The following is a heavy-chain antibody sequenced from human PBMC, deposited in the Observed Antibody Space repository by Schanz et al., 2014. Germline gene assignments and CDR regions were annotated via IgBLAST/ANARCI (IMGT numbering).Heavy chain of an antibody. Sequence: QVQLRESGPGLVKPSKTLSLTCTVSGGSISSYYWSWIRQHPGKGLEWIGYISYSGTTYYNPSLKSRVTISVSTSKTQFSLKLSSVTAADTAVYYCARDALGGPHNWFDPWGQGTLVSVSS. V-gene: IGHV4-59*06. CDR1: GGSISSYY. D-gene: IGHD3-16*01. CDR3: ARDALGGPHNWFDP. J-gene: IGHJ5*02. CDR2: ISYSGTT.